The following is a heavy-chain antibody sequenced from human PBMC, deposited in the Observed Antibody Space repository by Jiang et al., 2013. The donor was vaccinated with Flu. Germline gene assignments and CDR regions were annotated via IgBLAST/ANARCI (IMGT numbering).Heavy chain of an antibody. CDR3: ARDRWLQLQGDDY. Sequence: LVQPGGSLRLSCAASGFTFSSYSMNWVRQAPGKGLEWVSYISSGSGTIYYADSVKGRFTISRDNAKNSLYLQMNSLRAEDTAVYYCARDRWLQLQGDDYWGQGTLVTVSS. CDR2: ISSGSGTI. V-gene: IGHV3-48*01. D-gene: IGHD5-24*01. CDR1: GFTFSSYS. J-gene: IGHJ4*02.